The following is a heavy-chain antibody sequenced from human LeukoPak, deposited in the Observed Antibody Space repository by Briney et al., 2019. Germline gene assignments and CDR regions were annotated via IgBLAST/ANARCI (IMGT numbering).Heavy chain of an antibody. Sequence: GESLKISCKGSGYSFTSYWIAWVRQMPGQGLEWMGIIYPGDSDTRYSPSFQGQVTISADKSISTAYLQWSSLKASDTAMYYCAGQGAAGKYYYYYMDVWGKGTTVTVSS. D-gene: IGHD6-13*01. V-gene: IGHV5-51*01. CDR1: GYSFTSYW. CDR2: IYPGDSDT. J-gene: IGHJ6*03. CDR3: AGQGAAGKYYYYYMDV.